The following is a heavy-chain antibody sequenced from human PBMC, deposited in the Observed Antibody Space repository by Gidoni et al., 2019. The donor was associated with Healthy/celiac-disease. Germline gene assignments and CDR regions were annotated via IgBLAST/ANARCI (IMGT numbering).Heavy chain of an antibody. CDR2: INHSGST. J-gene: IGHJ4*02. CDR3: ARGKSLWRGVIITPFDY. CDR1: GGSFSGYY. D-gene: IGHD3-10*01. V-gene: IGHV4-34*01. Sequence: QVQLQQWGAGLLKPSETLSLTCAVYGGSFSGYYWSWIRQPPGKGLEWIGEINHSGSTNYNPSLKSRVTISVDTSKNQFSLKLSSVTAADTAVYYCARGKSLWRGVIITPFDYWGQGTLVTVSS.